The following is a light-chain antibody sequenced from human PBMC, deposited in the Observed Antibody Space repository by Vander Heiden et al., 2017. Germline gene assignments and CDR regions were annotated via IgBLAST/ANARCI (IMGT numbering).Light chain of an antibody. Sequence: AIQTTQSPSSLSASVGDRVTITCRASQGIRNDVAWYQQKPGKAPELLIYSASTLQTGVPSRFSGSGSGRDFTLTISSLQPEDFATYYCLQDYNYPGTFGQGTKVEIK. J-gene: IGKJ1*01. V-gene: IGKV1-6*01. CDR1: QGIRND. CDR3: LQDYNYPGT. CDR2: SAS.